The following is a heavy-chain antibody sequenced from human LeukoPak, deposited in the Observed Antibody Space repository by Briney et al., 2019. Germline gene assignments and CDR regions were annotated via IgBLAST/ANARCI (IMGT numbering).Heavy chain of an antibody. J-gene: IGHJ4*02. D-gene: IGHD3-10*01. Sequence: PGASVKVSCKVSGYTLTELSIHCVRQAPGKGLEWMGGFDPEDGETIYAQKFQCRVTMTEDTSTDTAYMELSRLRSEDTAVYYCATGKHMVRVGILRYWGQGTLVSVSS. CDR1: GYTLTELS. V-gene: IGHV1-24*01. CDR2: FDPEDGET. CDR3: ATGKHMVRVGILRY.